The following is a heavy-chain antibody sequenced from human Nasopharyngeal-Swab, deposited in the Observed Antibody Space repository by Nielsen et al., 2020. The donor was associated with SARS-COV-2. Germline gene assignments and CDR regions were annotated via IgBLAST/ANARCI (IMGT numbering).Heavy chain of an antibody. Sequence: GGSLRLSWAAAGFTFSIYSMKWVRQAPGKGLEWVSYISSSSSTTYYADSVKGRFTISRDNSKNTLYLQMNSLRAEDTAVYYCAKDRDGYSYGTNAFDIWGQGTMVTVSS. J-gene: IGHJ3*02. D-gene: IGHD5-18*01. CDR3: AKDRDGYSYGTNAFDI. CDR2: ISSSSSTT. V-gene: IGHV3-48*01. CDR1: GFTFSIYS.